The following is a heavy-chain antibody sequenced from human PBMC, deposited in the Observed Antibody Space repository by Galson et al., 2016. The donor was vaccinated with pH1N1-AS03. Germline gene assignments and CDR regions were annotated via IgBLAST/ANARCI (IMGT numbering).Heavy chain of an antibody. CDR1: KDTFNTYA. V-gene: IGHV1-69*13. CDR3: TTIAAADTDSYHSGMDF. J-gene: IGHJ6*02. Sequence: SVKVSCKASKDTFNTYAISWVRQAPGQGLEWMGGIIPIFGSYGTPKYTQKFQGRVTITADESTSTVYMDLRSLRSDVTAVYYCTTIAAADTDSYHSGMDFGGQGTTDTGS. CDR2: IIPIFGSYGTP. D-gene: IGHD6-25*01.